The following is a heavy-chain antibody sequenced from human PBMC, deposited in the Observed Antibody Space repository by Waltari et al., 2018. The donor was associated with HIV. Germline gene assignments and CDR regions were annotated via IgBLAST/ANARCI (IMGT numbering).Heavy chain of an antibody. V-gene: IGHV3-23*01. CDR1: GFTFSSHA. J-gene: IGHJ4*02. Sequence: EVQLLESGGGLVQPGGSLRLSCAASGFTFSSHAMSWVRQAPGKGLEWVSFISGSGGSTYYADSVKGRFTISRDNSKNTLYLQMNSLRAEDTAVYYCAKDNRDPLGTLWYWGQGTLVTVSS. D-gene: IGHD2-21*01. CDR2: ISGSGGST. CDR3: AKDNRDPLGTLWY.